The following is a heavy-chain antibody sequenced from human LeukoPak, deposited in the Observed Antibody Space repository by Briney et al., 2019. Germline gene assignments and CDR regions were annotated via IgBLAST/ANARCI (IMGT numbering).Heavy chain of an antibody. CDR2: IYYTAGA. D-gene: IGHD2-2*01. J-gene: IGHJ4*02. CDR1: GASMRSETHY. Sequence: SETLSLTCNVSGASMRSETHYWSWLRQHPGKGPEWIAYIYYTAGAYYNPSLESRVSISLDASENQFSLKLSSVTAADTAVYYCARGRRELKYAPDYWGQGTLGTVSS. CDR3: ARGRRELKYAPDY. V-gene: IGHV4-31*03.